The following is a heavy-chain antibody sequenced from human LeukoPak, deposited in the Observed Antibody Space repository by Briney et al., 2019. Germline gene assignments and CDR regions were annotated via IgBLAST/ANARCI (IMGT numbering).Heavy chain of an antibody. CDR3: AKGSCGADVCFYFYYMHA. Sequence: GGSLRLSCAASGFTFSTSDMTWVRQAPGKGLEWVASSRVDNGGAYYGDSVKGRFTISRDNSQNTLDLQMNGLRAEDTAIYYCAKGSCGADVCFYFYYMHAWGKGTTVTVSS. J-gene: IGHJ6*03. V-gene: IGHV3-23*01. CDR2: SRVDNGGA. D-gene: IGHD2-21*02. CDR1: GFTFSTSD.